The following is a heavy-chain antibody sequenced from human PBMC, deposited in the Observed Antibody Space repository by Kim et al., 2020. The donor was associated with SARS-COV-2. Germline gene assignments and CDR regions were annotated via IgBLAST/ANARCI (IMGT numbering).Heavy chain of an antibody. CDR3: AGYYDSSGYSWTYSGTNYFDY. CDR1: GFTFSSYA. D-gene: IGHD3-22*01. Sequence: GGSLRLSCAASGFTFSSYAMSWVRQAPGQRLEWVSALSGSGGSTYYADSVKGRFTISRDNSKHTLYLQMNSLRAEDTAVYYCAGYYDSSGYSWTYSGTNYFDYWGQGTLVTVSS. CDR2: LSGSGGST. V-gene: IGHV3-23*01. J-gene: IGHJ4*02.